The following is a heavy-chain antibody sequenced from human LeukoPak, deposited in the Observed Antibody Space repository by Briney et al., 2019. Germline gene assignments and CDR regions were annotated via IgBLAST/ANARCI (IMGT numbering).Heavy chain of an antibody. D-gene: IGHD2-2*01. J-gene: IGHJ5*02. CDR3: SRDPGEYGSSTNCPNWFDP. CDR1: GFTFSSYS. Sequence: GGSLRLSCAASGFTFSSYSMNWVRQAPGKGLEWVSSISSSSSYIYYADSVKGRFTISRDNAKNSLYLQMHSLRAEDTAVYYCSRDPGEYGSSTNCPNWFDPWGQGTLVTVSS. CDR2: ISSSSSYI. V-gene: IGHV3-21*01.